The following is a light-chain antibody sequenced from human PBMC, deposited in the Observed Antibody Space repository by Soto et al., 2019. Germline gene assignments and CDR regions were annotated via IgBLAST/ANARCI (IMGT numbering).Light chain of an antibody. CDR2: DVF. V-gene: IGLV2-11*01. J-gene: IGLJ1*01. CDR3: CSYAGSYTLV. CDR1: SSDIGAYNY. Sequence: QSVLTQPRSVSGSPGQAVTISCTGTSSDIGAYNYVFWYQQYPGKSPKLIIYDVFKRPSGVPARFSGSKSGNTASLTISGLQAEDEADYYCCSYAGSYTLVFGTGTKVTVL.